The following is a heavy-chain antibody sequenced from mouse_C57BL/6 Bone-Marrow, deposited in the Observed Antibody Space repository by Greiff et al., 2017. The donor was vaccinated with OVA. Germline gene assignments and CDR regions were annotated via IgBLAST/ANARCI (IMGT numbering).Heavy chain of an antibody. V-gene: IGHV5-17*01. D-gene: IGHD1-1*01. J-gene: IGHJ1*03. CDR3: ARNDTTVVATPYFDV. CDR2: ISSGSSTI. CDR1: GFTFSDYG. Sequence: VQLQQSGGGLVKPGGSLKLSCAASGFTFSDYGMHWVRQAPEKGLEWVAYISSGSSTIYYADTVKGRFTISRDNAKNTLFLQMTRLRSEDTAMYYCARNDTTVVATPYFDVWGTGTTVTVSS.